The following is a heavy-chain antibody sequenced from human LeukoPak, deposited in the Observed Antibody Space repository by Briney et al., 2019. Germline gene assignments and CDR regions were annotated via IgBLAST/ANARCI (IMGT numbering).Heavy chain of an antibody. CDR3: ARFGYAYACDY. D-gene: IGHD5-18*01. V-gene: IGHV3-7*04. CDR2: INPGGSEK. CDR1: GFTFSTYW. J-gene: IGHJ4*02. Sequence: SAESLRLSCVASGFTFSTYWMGWVRQAPGKGLEWLANINPGGSEKYYVDSVKGRFTISRDDAKNSLYLQVDSLRADDTAVYYCARFGYAYACDYWGQGTLVTVSS.